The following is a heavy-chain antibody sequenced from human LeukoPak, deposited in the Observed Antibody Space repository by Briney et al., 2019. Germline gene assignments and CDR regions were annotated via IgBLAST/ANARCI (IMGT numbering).Heavy chain of an antibody. CDR2: IYYSGST. Sequence: SETLSLTCTVSGGSISSSSFYWGWIRQPPGKGLEWIGSIYYSGSTYYNPSLKSRVTISVDTSKNQFSLKLSSVTAADTAVYYCARLTWDTTMVRYYFHFWGQGTLVTVSS. V-gene: IGHV4-39*01. J-gene: IGHJ4*02. D-gene: IGHD5-18*01. CDR3: ARLTWDTTMVRYYFHF. CDR1: GGSISSSSFY.